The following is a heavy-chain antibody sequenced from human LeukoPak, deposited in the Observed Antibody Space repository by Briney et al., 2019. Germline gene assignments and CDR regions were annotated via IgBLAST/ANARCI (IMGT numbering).Heavy chain of an antibody. CDR1: GGSFSGYY. V-gene: IGHV4-34*01. CDR3: ARGRGGIYTPFLGY. D-gene: IGHD3-16*01. Sequence: SETLSLTCAVYGGSFSGYYWSWIRQPPGKGLEWIGEIYHSGSTNYNPSLKSRVTISVDTSKNQFSLKLSSVTAADTAVYYCARGRGGIYTPFLGYWGQGTLVTVSS. CDR2: IYHSGST. J-gene: IGHJ4*02.